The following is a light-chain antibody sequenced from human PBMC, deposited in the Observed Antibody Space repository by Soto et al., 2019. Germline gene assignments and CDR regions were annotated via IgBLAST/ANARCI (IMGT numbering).Light chain of an antibody. CDR2: VNPDGSH. CDR1: SGHSSYA. J-gene: IGLJ2*01. V-gene: IGLV4-69*01. CDR3: QTWGTGIVV. Sequence: QSVLTQSPSASASLGASVKVTCTLSSGHSSYAIAWHQQQPEKGPRFLMKVNPDGSHTKGDGIPDRFSGSSSGAERYLTISGLQSEDEADYYCQTWGTGIVVFGGGTKLTVL.